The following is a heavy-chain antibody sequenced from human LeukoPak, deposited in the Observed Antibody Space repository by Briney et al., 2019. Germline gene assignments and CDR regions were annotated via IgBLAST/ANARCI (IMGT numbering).Heavy chain of an antibody. Sequence: GGSLRLSCTASGFTFGDYAMSWVRQAPGKGLEWGGFIRSKAYGGTTEYAASVKGRFTISRDDSKSIAYLQMNSLKTEDTAVYYCTRVIAAAVFDYWGQGTLVTVSS. J-gene: IGHJ4*02. CDR3: TRVIAAAVFDY. CDR1: GFTFGDYA. CDR2: IRSKAYGGTT. D-gene: IGHD6-13*01. V-gene: IGHV3-49*04.